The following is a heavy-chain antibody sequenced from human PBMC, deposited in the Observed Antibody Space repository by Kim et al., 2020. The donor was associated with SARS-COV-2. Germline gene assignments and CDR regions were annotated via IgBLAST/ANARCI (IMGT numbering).Heavy chain of an antibody. J-gene: IGHJ4*02. CDR3: ASRSRPLAPDFDY. V-gene: IGHV1-3*01. D-gene: IGHD3-10*01. Sequence: YSQKFQGRVTITRDTSASTAYMELSSLRSEDTAVYYCASRSRPLAPDFDYWGQGTLVTVSS.